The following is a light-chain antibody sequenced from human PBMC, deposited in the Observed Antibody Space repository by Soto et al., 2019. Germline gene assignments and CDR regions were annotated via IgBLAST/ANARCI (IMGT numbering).Light chain of an antibody. Sequence: EIPLTQSPSTLSVSAGDSATISFRASQNINNQLAWYQQKPGKAPKLLIYDVSTLESGVPSRFSGSGSGTEFTLTISSLQPDDFATYYCQQYKSYWKMFGQGTKVDIK. CDR3: QQYKSYWKM. CDR1: QNINNQ. CDR2: DVS. V-gene: IGKV1-5*01. J-gene: IGKJ1*01.